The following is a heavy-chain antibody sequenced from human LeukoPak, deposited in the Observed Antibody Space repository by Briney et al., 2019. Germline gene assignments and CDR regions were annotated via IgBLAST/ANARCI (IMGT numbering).Heavy chain of an antibody. V-gene: IGHV4-39*07. D-gene: IGHD1-26*01. CDR1: GGSISSSSYY. CDR2: IYYSGST. J-gene: IGHJ6*02. Sequence: SETLSLTCTVSGGSISSSSYYWGWIRQPPGKGLEWIGSIYYSGSTYYNPSLKSRVTISVDTSKNQFSLKLSSVTAADTAVYYCARCPWEGVSSSYYYYGMDVWGQGTTVTVSS. CDR3: ARCPWEGVSSSYYYYGMDV.